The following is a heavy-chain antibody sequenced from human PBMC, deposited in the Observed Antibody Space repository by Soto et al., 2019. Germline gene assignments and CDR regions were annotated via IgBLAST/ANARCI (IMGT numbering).Heavy chain of an antibody. Sequence: ASVKVSCKASGGTFSSYAISWVRQAPGQGLEWMGGIIPIFGTANYAQKFQGRVTITADKSTSTAYMELSSLRSEDTAVYYCARGYYDFWSGTEGAFDIWGQGQWSPSPQ. CDR3: ARGYYDFWSGTEGAFDI. V-gene: IGHV1-69*06. CDR2: IIPIFGTA. D-gene: IGHD3-3*01. J-gene: IGHJ3*02. CDR1: GGTFSSYA.